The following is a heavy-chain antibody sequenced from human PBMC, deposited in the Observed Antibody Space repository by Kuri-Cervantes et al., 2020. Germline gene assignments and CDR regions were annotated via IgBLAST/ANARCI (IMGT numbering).Heavy chain of an antibody. CDR3: ARRYYGSDAFDI. Sequence: SETLLLTCAVYGGSFSGYYWGWIRQPPGKGLEWIGSIYYSGSTYYNPSLKSRVTISVDTSKNQFSLKLSSVTAADTAVYYCARRYYGSDAFDIWGQGTMVTVSS. CDR1: GGSFSGYY. J-gene: IGHJ3*02. D-gene: IGHD3-10*01. V-gene: IGHV4-39*01. CDR2: IYYSGST.